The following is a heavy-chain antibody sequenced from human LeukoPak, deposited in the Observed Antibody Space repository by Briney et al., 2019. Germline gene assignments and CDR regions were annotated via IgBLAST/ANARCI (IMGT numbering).Heavy chain of an antibody. Sequence: SETLSLTCAVYGGSFSGYYWSWIRQPPGKGLEWIGEINHSGSTNYNPSLKSRVTISVDTSKNQFSLKLSSVTAADTAVYYCARDDRMQRAFDIWGQGTMVTVSS. CDR1: GGSFSGYY. CDR3: ARDDRMQRAFDI. CDR2: INHSGST. D-gene: IGHD3-9*01. V-gene: IGHV4-34*01. J-gene: IGHJ3*02.